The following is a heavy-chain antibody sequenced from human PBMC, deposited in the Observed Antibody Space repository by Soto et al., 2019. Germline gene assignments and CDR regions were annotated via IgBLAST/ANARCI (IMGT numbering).Heavy chain of an antibody. CDR2: ISSTTNYI. Sequence: EVQLVESGGGLVKPGGSLRLSCAASGFPFTRYSMNWVRQAPGKGLEWVSSISSTTNYIYYADSMKGRFTVSRDNAKTSVYLEMNSLSAEDTAVYYCARESEDLTSNFDYWGQGTLVTVSS. CDR1: GFPFTRYS. CDR3: ARESEDLTSNFDY. J-gene: IGHJ4*02. V-gene: IGHV3-21*01.